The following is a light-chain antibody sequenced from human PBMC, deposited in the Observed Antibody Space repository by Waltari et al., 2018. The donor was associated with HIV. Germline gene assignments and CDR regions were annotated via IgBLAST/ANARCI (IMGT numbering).Light chain of an antibody. J-gene: IGLJ2*01. CDR1: RSDVGAYDY. V-gene: IGLV2-14*03. CDR3: GSYTTTSTLGV. Sequence: QSALTQPASVSGSPGQSITISCIGSRSDVGAYDYVSWYQHHPGKAPKLLIYDVTQRPSGISARFSGSKSGNTASLTISGLQADDEADYYCGSYTTTSTLGVFGGGTKLTVL. CDR2: DVT.